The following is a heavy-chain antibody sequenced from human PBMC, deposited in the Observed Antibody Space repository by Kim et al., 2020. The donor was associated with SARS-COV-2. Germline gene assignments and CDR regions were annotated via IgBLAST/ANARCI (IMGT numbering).Heavy chain of an antibody. CDR3: ARASVLRYFDWLTSDTNYFDY. CDR1: GYTFTSYG. Sequence: ASVKVSCKASGYTFTSYGISWVRQAPGQGLEWMGWISAYNGNTNYAQKLQGRVTMTTDTSTSTAYMELRSLRSDDTAVYYCARASVLRYFDWLTSDTNYFDYWGQGTLVTVSS. CDR2: ISAYNGNT. D-gene: IGHD3-9*01. J-gene: IGHJ4*02. V-gene: IGHV1-18*01.